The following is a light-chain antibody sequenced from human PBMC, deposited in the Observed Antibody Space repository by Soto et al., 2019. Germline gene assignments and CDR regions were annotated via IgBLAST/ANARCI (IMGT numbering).Light chain of an antibody. CDR3: QQSYSTPLFT. V-gene: IGKV1-39*01. CDR1: QSISSY. Sequence: DIQMTQSPSSLSASVGDRVTITCRASQSISSYLNWYQQNPGKAPKLLIYAASSLQSGVPSRFSGSGSGTDFTLTISSLQPDDFATYYCQQSYSTPLFTFGPGTKVDIK. CDR2: AAS. J-gene: IGKJ3*01.